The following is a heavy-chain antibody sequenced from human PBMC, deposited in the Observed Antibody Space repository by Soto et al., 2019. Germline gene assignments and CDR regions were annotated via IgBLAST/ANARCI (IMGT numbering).Heavy chain of an antibody. J-gene: IGHJ4*02. CDR2: FYWNDDK. D-gene: IGHD2-21*02. V-gene: IGHV2-5*01. CDR3: AHRPTSTDDFYFDY. Sequence: QITLTQSGPTLVTPTQTLTLTCSFSWFSLTTSGVAVGWFRQPPGRAREWLAIFYWNDDKRYSPSLRSRLTVTGDSSKNQVVLTLANVDPVDSGTYYCAHRPTSTDDFYFDYWGQATLVTVSS. CDR1: WFSLTTSGVA.